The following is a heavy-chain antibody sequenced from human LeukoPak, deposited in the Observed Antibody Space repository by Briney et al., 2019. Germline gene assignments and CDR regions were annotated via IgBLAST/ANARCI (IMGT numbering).Heavy chain of an antibody. Sequence: GGAVKVSCKASGYTFTSYGISWGRQAPGQGLEWMGWISAYNGNTNYAQKPQGRVTMTTDTSTSTAYMELRSLRSDDTAVYYCARYRLRWITSSFEYYFDYWGQGTLVTVSS. D-gene: IGHD5-24*01. CDR2: ISAYNGNT. CDR3: ARYRLRWITSSFEYYFDY. CDR1: GYTFTSYG. J-gene: IGHJ4*02. V-gene: IGHV1-18*01.